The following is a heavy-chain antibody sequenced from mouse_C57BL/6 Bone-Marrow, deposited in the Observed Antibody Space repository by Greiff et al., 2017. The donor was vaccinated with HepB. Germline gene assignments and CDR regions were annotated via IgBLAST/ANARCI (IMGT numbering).Heavy chain of an antibody. V-gene: IGHV1-19*01. J-gene: IGHJ3*01. D-gene: IGHD2-4*01. CDR3: ASDYDVAWFAY. CDR2: INPYNGGT. Sequence: VQLQQSGPVLVKPGASVKMSCKASGYTFTDYYMNWVKQSHGKSLEWIGVINPYNGGTSYNQKFKGKATLTVDKSSSTAYMELNSLTSEDSAVYYCASDYDVAWFAYWGQGTLVTVSA. CDR1: GYTFTDYY.